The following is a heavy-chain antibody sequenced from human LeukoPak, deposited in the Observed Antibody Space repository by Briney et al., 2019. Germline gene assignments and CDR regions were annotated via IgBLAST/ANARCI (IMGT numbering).Heavy chain of an antibody. V-gene: IGHV3-74*01. Sequence: GSLRPSCAASGFTFSSYWMHWVRHAPGKGLVWVSRINTDGSSTSYADSVKGRFTISRDNAKNTLYLQMNSLRAEDTAVYYCARGDCSSTSCYAYYYYMDVWGKGTTVTVSS. CDR3: ARGDCSSTSCYAYYYYMDV. CDR2: INTDGSST. CDR1: GFTFSSYW. D-gene: IGHD2-2*01. J-gene: IGHJ6*03.